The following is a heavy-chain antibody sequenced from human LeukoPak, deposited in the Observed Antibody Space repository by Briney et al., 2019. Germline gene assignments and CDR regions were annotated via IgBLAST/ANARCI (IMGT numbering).Heavy chain of an antibody. D-gene: IGHD2-2*01. V-gene: IGHV3-23*01. J-gene: IGHJ4*02. CDR1: GFTFSSYA. Sequence: PGGSLRLSCAASGFTFSSYAMSWVRQAPGKGLEWVSAISGSGGSTYYADSVKGRFTISRDNSKNTLYLQMNSLRAEDAAVYYCAKDPASPVVVVLYYFDYWGQGTLVTVSS. CDR2: ISGSGGST. CDR3: AKDPASPVVVVLYYFDY.